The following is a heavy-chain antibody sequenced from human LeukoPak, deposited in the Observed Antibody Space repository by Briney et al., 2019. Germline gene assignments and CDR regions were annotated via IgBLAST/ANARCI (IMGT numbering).Heavy chain of an antibody. V-gene: IGHV5-10-1*04. D-gene: IGHD3-3*01. CDR3: ARRYDNYDFWSR. Sequence: GESLKISCKGSGYRFTNYWISWVRQMPGKGLEWMGRIDPSDSYTNYSPSFQGQVTISADKSINTAYLQWSSLKASDTAMYYCARRYDNYDFWSRWGQGTLVTV. J-gene: IGHJ4*02. CDR1: GYRFTNYW. CDR2: IDPSDSYT.